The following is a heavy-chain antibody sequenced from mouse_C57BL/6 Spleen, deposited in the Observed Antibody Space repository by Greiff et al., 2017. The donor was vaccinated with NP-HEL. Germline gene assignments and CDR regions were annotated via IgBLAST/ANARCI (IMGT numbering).Heavy chain of an antibody. V-gene: IGHV1-52*01. D-gene: IGHD1-1*01. CDR2: IDPSDSET. CDR1: GYTFTSYW. Sequence: QVQLQQPGAELVRPGSSVKLSCKASGYTFTSYWMHWVKQRPIQGLEWIGNIDPSDSETHYNQKFKDKATLTADKSSRTAYMHLSSLTSEYSAVYYCAREKTTVVATRGFFDYWGQGTTLTVSS. CDR3: AREKTTVVATRGFFDY. J-gene: IGHJ2*01.